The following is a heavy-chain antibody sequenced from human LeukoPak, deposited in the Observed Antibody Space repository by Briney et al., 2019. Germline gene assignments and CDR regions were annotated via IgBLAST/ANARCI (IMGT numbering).Heavy chain of an antibody. CDR1: GFTFSGSA. Sequence: GSLRLSCAASGFTFSGSAIHWVRQSSGQGLEWVGQIDKKDKGYATATAYAASVKGRFTISRDDSINTAYLQMKSLKTEDTALYYCTRDSGTYNWFDPWGQGTLVTVSS. CDR3: TRDSGTYNWFDP. CDR2: IDKKDKGYATAT. D-gene: IGHD1-26*01. J-gene: IGHJ5*02. V-gene: IGHV3-73*01.